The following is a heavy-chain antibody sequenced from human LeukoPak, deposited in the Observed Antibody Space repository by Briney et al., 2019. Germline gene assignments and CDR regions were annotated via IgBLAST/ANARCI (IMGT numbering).Heavy chain of an antibody. CDR1: GFTFSSYA. J-gene: IGHJ4*02. CDR2: ISGSGGST. CDR3: AKDGEIWFGESYFDY. Sequence: GGSLRLSCAASGFTFSSYAMSWVRQAPGKGLEWVSAISGSGGSTYYADSVKGRFTISRDNSKNTLYLQMNSLRAEDTAVYYCAKDGEIWFGESYFDYWGQGTLVTVSS. D-gene: IGHD3-10*01. V-gene: IGHV3-23*01.